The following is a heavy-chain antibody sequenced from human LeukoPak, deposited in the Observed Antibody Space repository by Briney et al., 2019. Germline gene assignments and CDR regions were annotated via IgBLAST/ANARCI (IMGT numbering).Heavy chain of an antibody. CDR1: GYSISRDYY. Sequence: SETLSLTCTVSGYSISRDYYWGWIRQPPGEGLEWIGSIYYSGSTYYNPSLKSRVTISVDTSKNQFSLKLSSVTAADTAVYYCARVEQQLAKPVYNWFDPWGQGTLVTVSS. V-gene: IGHV4-38-2*02. D-gene: IGHD6-13*01. CDR3: ARVEQQLAKPVYNWFDP. J-gene: IGHJ5*02. CDR2: IYYSGST.